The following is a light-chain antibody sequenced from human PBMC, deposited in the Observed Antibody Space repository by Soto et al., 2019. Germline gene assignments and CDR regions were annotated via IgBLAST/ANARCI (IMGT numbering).Light chain of an antibody. CDR3: QQYKT. CDR1: QSVSSSS. V-gene: IGKV3-20*01. J-gene: IGKJ2*01. CDR2: GAS. Sequence: EIVLTQSPGTLSLSPGERATLSCRASQSVSSSSLAWYQQKPGQAPRLLIYGASNRDTGIPDRFSGSGSGTDFTLTISRLEPEDFAVHYCQQYKTFGQGTKLEIK.